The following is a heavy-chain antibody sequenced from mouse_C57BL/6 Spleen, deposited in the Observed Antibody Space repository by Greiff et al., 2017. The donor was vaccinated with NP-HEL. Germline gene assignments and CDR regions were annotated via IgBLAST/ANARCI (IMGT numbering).Heavy chain of an antibody. D-gene: IGHD2-4*01. J-gene: IGHJ3*01. V-gene: IGHV1-42*01. CDR1: GYSFTGYY. CDR2: INPSTGGT. CDR3: ARKGLGYYDYDGFAY. Sequence: EVKLQQSGPELVKPGASVKISCKASGYSFTGYYMNWVKQSPEKSLEWIGEINPSTGGTTYNQKFKAKATLTVDKSSSTAYMQLKSLTSEDSAVYYCARKGLGYYDYDGFAYWGQGTLVTVSA.